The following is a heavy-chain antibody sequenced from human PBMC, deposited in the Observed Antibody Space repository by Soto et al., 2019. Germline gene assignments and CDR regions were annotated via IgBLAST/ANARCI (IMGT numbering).Heavy chain of an antibody. CDR2: IWYDGSNK. CDR1: GFTFSSYG. J-gene: IGHJ6*02. V-gene: IGHV3-33*01. Sequence: QVQLVESGGGVVQPGRSLRLSCAASGFTFSSYGMHWVRQAPGKGLEWVAVIWYDGSNKYYADSVKGRFTISRDNSKNTVYLQMNSLRAGDTAVYYCARDSCSSTGCYDRYYYYGMDGWGQGTTVTVSS. D-gene: IGHD2-2*01. CDR3: ARDSCSSTGCYDRYYYYGMDG.